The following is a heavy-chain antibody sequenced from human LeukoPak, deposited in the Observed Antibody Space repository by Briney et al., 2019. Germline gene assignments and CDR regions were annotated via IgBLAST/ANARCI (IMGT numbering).Heavy chain of an antibody. CDR3: ARTDSSSGYYGPDY. J-gene: IGHJ4*02. CDR2: IHPNTGGT. CDR1: GYTFTGHY. Sequence: ASVKVSCKASGYTFTGHYIHWVRQAPGQGLEWMGWIHPNTGGTKYAQKFQGRVTMTRDTSSSTAYMELSSLRSEDTAVYYCARTDSSSGYYGPDYWGQGTLVTVSS. D-gene: IGHD3-22*01. V-gene: IGHV1-2*02.